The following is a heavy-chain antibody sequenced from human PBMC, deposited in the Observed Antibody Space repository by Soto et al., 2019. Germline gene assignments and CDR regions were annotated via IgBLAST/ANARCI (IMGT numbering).Heavy chain of an antibody. D-gene: IGHD4-17*01. CDR2: IYWDDDK. J-gene: IGHJ4*02. Sequence: QITLKESGPTLVRPAQTLTLTCDFSGFSLSTYHMGVAWIRQPPGQALEWLALIYWDDDKRYSPFLKDRLAISKDTSSNQVVLTITNMDPGDTATYFCAHAGDYDLMTFDHWGPGTLVTVSS. V-gene: IGHV2-5*02. CDR3: AHAGDYDLMTFDH. CDR1: GFSLSTYHMG.